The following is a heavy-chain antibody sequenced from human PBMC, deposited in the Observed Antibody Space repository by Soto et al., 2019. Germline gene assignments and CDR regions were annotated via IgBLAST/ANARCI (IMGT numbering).Heavy chain of an antibody. CDR1: GGSISYEYYH. J-gene: IGHJ6*02. CDR2: IHYSGSI. V-gene: IGHV4-30-4*08. D-gene: IGHD2-21*02. CDR3: AREDDGGDRDYYGLDG. Sequence: QVQLQQSGPGLVKPSQTLSLTCTVSGGSISYEYYHWTWIRQSPGKGLEWIGYIHYSGSIIYNPSFKSRVTISVYTSKNQFSLQLSCVTAADTAVYFCAREDDGGDRDYYGLDGWGQGTTVTVSS.